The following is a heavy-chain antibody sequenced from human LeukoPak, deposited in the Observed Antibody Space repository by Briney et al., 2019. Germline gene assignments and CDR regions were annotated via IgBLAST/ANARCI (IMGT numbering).Heavy chain of an antibody. D-gene: IGHD3-3*01. V-gene: IGHV3-7*03. CDR2: IKRDGSEK. CDR1: GFTFSTYG. J-gene: IGHJ4*02. Sequence: GGSLRPSCAAAGFTFSTYGMHWVRQAPGKGLEWVANIKRDGSEKYYVDSVKGRFTISRDNAKHSLYLQMNSLRAEDTAVYYCATFAEFDYWGQGTLVTVSS. CDR3: ATFAEFDY.